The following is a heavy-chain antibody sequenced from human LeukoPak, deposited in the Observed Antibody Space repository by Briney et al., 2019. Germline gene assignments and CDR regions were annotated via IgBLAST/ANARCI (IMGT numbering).Heavy chain of an antibody. D-gene: IGHD6-19*01. CDR1: GFTFDDYA. V-gene: IGHV3-9*01. CDR3: AKDIGSSGWYGTYFDY. CDR2: ISWNSGSI. J-gene: IGHJ4*02. Sequence: PGGSLRLSCAASGFTFDDYAMHWVRQAPGKGLEWVSGISWNSGSIGYADSVKGRFTISRDNAKNSLYLQMNSLRAEDTALYYCAKDIGSSGWYGTYFDYWGQGTLVTVSS.